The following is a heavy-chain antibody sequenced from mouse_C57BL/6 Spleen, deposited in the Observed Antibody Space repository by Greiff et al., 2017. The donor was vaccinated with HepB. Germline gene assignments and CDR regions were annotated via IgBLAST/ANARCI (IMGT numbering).Heavy chain of an antibody. V-gene: IGHV5-17*01. Sequence: EVNVVESGGGLVKPGGSLKLSCAASGFTFSDYGMHWVRQAPEKGLEWVAYISSGSSTIYYADTVKGRFTISRDNAKNTLFLQMTSLRSEDTAMYYCARTHYDYDGDWYFDVWGTGTTVTVSS. J-gene: IGHJ1*03. CDR2: ISSGSSTI. CDR1: GFTFSDYG. D-gene: IGHD2-4*01. CDR3: ARTHYDYDGDWYFDV.